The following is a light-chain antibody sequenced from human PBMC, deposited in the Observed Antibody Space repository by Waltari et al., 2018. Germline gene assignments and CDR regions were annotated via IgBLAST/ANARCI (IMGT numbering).Light chain of an antibody. CDR2: ATS. Sequence: DIPVTQSPSSLSASVGDRITITCRASQNVDNYFNWYQQKPGGAPNLLIYATSILQNGVPSRFSGSGSGTDFTLTINSLQPEDFATYFCQQSFNVPLSFGGGTKVEI. CDR1: QNVDNY. CDR3: QQSFNVPLS. V-gene: IGKV1-39*01. J-gene: IGKJ4*01.